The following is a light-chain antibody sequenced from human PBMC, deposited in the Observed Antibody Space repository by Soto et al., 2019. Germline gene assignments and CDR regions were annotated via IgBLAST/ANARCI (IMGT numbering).Light chain of an antibody. Sequence: DIQMTQSPSAMSASGGDRVTITCRASQGISNYLAWFQRKQGKVPKRLIYGASSLQGGVPSRFSGSGSGTELTITISSLQPEDCETYDCLQHNSCPLTFGGGTKVDIK. CDR2: GAS. J-gene: IGKJ4*01. CDR3: LQHNSCPLT. V-gene: IGKV1-17*03. CDR1: QGISNY.